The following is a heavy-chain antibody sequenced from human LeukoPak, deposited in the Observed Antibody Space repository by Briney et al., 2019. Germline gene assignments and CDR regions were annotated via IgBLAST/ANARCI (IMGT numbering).Heavy chain of an antibody. CDR3: ARDTSGSPSEY. CDR1: EFTFDSYA. CDR2: ISYDGSNE. D-gene: IGHD1-26*01. Sequence: GGSLRLSCAASEFTFDSYAMHWVRQAPGKGLEWVAVISYDGSNEYYTDSVRGRFSISRDNSKNTLYLQMNSLSAEDTAVYYCARDTSGSPSEYWGQGTLVTVSS. J-gene: IGHJ4*02. V-gene: IGHV3-30-3*01.